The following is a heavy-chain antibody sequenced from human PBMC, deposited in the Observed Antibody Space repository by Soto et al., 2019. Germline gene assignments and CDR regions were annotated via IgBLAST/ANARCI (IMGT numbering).Heavy chain of an antibody. CDR1: GFTFSNSI. Sequence: PWGSLRLSCAASGFTFSNSIINWVRQAPGQGLEWVSSISGSIDFLYYADSVKGRFTISGDTATNSLYLQMNSLRAEDTAVYYCATSTWYASDSWGEGIRVTVSS. D-gene: IGHD6-13*01. J-gene: IGHJ4*01. CDR2: ISGSIDFL. V-gene: IGHV3-21*01. CDR3: ATSTWYASDS.